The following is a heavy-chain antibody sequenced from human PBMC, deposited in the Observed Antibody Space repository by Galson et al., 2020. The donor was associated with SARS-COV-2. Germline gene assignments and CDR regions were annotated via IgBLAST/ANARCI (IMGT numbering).Heavy chain of an antibody. D-gene: IGHD2-15*01. Sequence: ETSETQSLTCAVSGGSISSGGYSWSWIRQPPGKGLEWIGYIYHSGSTYYNPSLKSRVTISVDRSKNQFSLKLSSVTAADTAVYYCARTYCSGGSCYSYDAFDIWGQGTMVTVSS. J-gene: IGHJ3*02. V-gene: IGHV4-30-2*01. CDR3: ARTYCSGGSCYSYDAFDI. CDR2: IYHSGST. CDR1: GGSISSGGYS.